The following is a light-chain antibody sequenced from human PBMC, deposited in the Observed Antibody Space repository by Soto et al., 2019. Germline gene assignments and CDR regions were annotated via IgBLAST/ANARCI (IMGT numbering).Light chain of an antibody. V-gene: IGLV1-40*01. CDR3: QSYDSSLSGWV. CDR2: GNS. Sequence: QSALTQPPSVSGAPGQRVTISCTGSSSNIGAGYDVHWYQQLPGTAPKLLIYGNSNRPSRVPDRFSGSKSGTSASLAITGLQAEDEADYYCQSYDSSLSGWVFGGGTKLTVL. CDR1: SSNIGAGYD. J-gene: IGLJ3*02.